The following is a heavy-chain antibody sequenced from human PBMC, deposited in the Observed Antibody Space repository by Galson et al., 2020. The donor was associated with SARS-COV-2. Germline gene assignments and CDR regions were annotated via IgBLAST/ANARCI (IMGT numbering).Heavy chain of an antibody. J-gene: IGHJ4*02. D-gene: IGHD5-12*01. CDR3: ARHRGDSGYESKVRSGHYFDY. Sequence: GESLKISCKGSGYSFTSYWIGWVRQMPGKGLEWMGIIYPGDSDTRYSPSFQGQVTIPADKSISTAYLQWSSLKASDTAMYYCARHRGDSGYESKVRSGHYFDYLGQGTLVTCSS. CDR1: GYSFTSYW. CDR2: IYPGDSDT. V-gene: IGHV5-51*01.